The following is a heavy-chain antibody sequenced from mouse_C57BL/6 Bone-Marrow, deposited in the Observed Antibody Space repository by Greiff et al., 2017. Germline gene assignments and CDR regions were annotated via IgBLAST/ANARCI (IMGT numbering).Heavy chain of an antibody. Sequence: EVKLQESGAELVRPGASVKLSCTASGFNIKDDYMHWVKQWPEQGLEWIGWIDPENCDTKCASKFQGKATITADTSSNTAYLQLSSLTSEDTAVYYCTTLRNWGQGTTLTVSS. CDR1: GFNIKDDY. V-gene: IGHV14-4*01. CDR3: TTLRN. CDR2: IDPENCDT. J-gene: IGHJ2*01.